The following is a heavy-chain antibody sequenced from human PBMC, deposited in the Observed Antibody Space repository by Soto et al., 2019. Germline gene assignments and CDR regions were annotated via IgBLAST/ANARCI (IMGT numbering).Heavy chain of an antibody. CDR2: ISYDGSNK. CDR3: ARDYGRIAARDPLDY. CDR1: GFTFSSYA. Sequence: PGGSLRLSCAASGFTFSSYAMHWVRQAPGKGLEWVAVISYDGSNKYYADSVKGRFTISRDNSKNTLYLQMNSLRAEDTAVYYCARDYGRIAARDPLDYWGQGTLVTVSS. J-gene: IGHJ4*02. V-gene: IGHV3-30-3*01. D-gene: IGHD6-6*01.